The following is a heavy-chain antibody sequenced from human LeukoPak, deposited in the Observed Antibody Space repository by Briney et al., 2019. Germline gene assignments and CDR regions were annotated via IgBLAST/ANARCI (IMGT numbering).Heavy chain of an antibody. D-gene: IGHD2-15*01. J-gene: IGHJ6*03. CDR2: IYYSGST. Sequence: PSETLSLTCTVSGGSISSYYWSWIRQPPGKGLEWIGYIYYSGSTNYNPSRKSRVTISVDTSKNQFSLKLSSVTAADTAVYYCARGKLGYCSGGSCYSAAYYYYMDVWGKGTTVTVSS. CDR1: GGSISSYY. CDR3: ARGKLGYCSGGSCYSAAYYYYMDV. V-gene: IGHV4-59*01.